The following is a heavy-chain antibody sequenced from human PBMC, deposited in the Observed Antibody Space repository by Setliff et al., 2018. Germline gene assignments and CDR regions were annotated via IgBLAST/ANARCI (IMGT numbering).Heavy chain of an antibody. V-gene: IGHV1-18*01. CDR3: ARLMVRSGAYNWFDP. J-gene: IGHJ5*02. Sequence: ASVKVSCKASGYTFTSYGISWVRQAPGQGLEWMGWISAYNGNTNYAQKLQGRVTMTTDTSTSTAYMELRSLRSDDTAVYYCARLMVRSGAYNWFDPWGQGTLVTVSS. CDR1: GYTFTSYG. CDR2: ISAYNGNT. D-gene: IGHD3-3*01.